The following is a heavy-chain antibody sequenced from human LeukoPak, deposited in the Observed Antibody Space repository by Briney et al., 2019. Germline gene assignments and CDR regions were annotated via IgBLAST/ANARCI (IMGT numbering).Heavy chain of an antibody. CDR1: GFTFSNTW. CDR2: IKKKDDGGTT. J-gene: IGHJ4*02. Sequence: GGSLRLSCAASGFTFSNTWMSWVRQAPGKGLEWVGRIKKKDDGGTTDYAAPVKGRFIISRDDSKNTVYLQMNSLETEDTGMYYCSTEGLPGSFDYWGQGTLVTVSS. D-gene: IGHD4-11*01. CDR3: STEGLPGSFDY. V-gene: IGHV3-15*01.